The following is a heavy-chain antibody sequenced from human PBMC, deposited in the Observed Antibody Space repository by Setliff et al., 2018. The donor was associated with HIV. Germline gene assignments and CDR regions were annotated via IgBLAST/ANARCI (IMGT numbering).Heavy chain of an antibody. D-gene: IGHD3-16*01. V-gene: IGHV4-61*01. CDR2: IAYSGTT. Sequence: PSETLSLTCTVSGGSFIGSSFQSTWIRQTPGKGLEWIADIAYSGTTMYTHYNPSLESRVTVSEDTSRHQFSLKLTSVTAADTAVYYCARGDPFTDFDSWGQGTLVTVSS. CDR1: GGSFIGSSFQ. J-gene: IGHJ4*02. CDR3: ARGDPFTDFDS.